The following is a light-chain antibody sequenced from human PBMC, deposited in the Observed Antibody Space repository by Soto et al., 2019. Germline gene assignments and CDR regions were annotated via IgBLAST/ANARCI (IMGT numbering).Light chain of an antibody. J-gene: IGKJ2*01. CDR3: MQALQTPYT. CDR2: LGF. V-gene: IGKV2-28*01. CDR1: QRLLHSNGNIF. Sequence: EIVMTQSPPSLTVTPGEPASISCSSSQRLLHSNGNIFLDWYLQKPGQSPQLLIYLGFNRASGVPDRVSGSAASTDFTLKISRVEAEDAGVYYCMQALQTPYTVGQGTKVDIK.